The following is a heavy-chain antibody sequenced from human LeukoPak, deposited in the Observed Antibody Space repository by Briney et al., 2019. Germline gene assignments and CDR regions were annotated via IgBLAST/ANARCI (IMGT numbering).Heavy chain of an antibody. J-gene: IGHJ4*02. D-gene: IGHD3-22*01. CDR1: GGTSSKYA. CDR2: IISIVGTA. CDR3: ATYYYDTSGYYYQFDY. V-gene: IGHV1-69*13. Sequence: GASVKVSCKASGGTSSKYAISWVRQAPGQGLEWMGGIISIVGTAKYAQKFQGRVTITADESTSTAYMELSSLRSEDTAVYYCATYYYDTSGYYYQFDYWGQGTLVTVSS.